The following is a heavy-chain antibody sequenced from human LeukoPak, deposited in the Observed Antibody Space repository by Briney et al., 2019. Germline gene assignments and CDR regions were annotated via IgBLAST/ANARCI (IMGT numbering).Heavy chain of an antibody. CDR1: GGSISSYY. V-gene: IGHV4-4*07. CDR3: ARVTRLAGTFPKYNWFDP. Sequence: SETLSLTCTVSGGSISSYYWSWIRQPAGKGLEWIGRIYTSGSTNYNPSLKSRVTMSVDTSKNQFSLKLGSVTAADTAVYYCARVTRLAGTFPKYNWFDPWGQGTLVTVSS. CDR2: IYTSGST. D-gene: IGHD6-19*01. J-gene: IGHJ5*02.